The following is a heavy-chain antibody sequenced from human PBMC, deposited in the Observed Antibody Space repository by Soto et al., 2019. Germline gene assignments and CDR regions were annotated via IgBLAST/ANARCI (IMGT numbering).Heavy chain of an antibody. Sequence: ASVKVSCKASGYTFTSYGISWVRQAPGQGLEWMGWISAYNGNTNYAQKLQGRVTMTTDTSTSTAYMELRSLRSDDTAVYYCARLSITMIVVVLNGNDVWGQGTTVIGSS. D-gene: IGHD3-22*01. V-gene: IGHV1-18*01. CDR1: GYTFTSYG. J-gene: IGHJ6*02. CDR2: ISAYNGNT. CDR3: ARLSITMIVVVLNGNDV.